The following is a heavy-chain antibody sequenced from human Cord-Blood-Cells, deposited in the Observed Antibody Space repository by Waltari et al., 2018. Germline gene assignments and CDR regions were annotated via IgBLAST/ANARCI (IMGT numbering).Heavy chain of an antibody. CDR1: RGTFSSYA. V-gene: IGHV1-69*01. CDR2: IIPYFGTA. CDR3: ARGWWAGTTPRVFDY. J-gene: IGHJ4*02. Sequence: QVQRVQAGAEVKKPGPSVKVSCKASRGTFSSYAISWVRHAPGQGREWMVGIIPYFGTANYAQKFQGRGTSTAHESTSTPYMELSSLRSEDTAVYYCARGWWAGTTPRVFDYWGQGTLVTVSS. D-gene: IGHD1-1*01.